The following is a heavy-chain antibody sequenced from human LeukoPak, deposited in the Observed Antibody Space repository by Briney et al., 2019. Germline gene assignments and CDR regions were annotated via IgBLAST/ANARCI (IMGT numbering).Heavy chain of an antibody. CDR2: INPNSGGT. D-gene: IGHD3-22*01. J-gene: IGHJ3*02. Sequence: GASVKVSCKASGYTFTGYYMHWARQAPGQGLEWMGWINPNSGGTNYAQKFQGRVTMTRDTSISTAYMELSRLRSDDTAVYYCARDTNYDSSGEDAFDIWGQGTMVTVSS. CDR1: GYTFTGYY. CDR3: ARDTNYDSSGEDAFDI. V-gene: IGHV1-2*02.